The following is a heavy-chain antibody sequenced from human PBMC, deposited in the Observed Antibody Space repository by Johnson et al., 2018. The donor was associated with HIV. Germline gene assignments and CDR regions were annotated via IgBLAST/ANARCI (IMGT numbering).Heavy chain of an antibody. CDR2: ISYDGSNA. V-gene: IGHV3-30*03. Sequence: QVQLVESGGGVVQPGRSLRLSCAASGFTLSHYGMHWVRQAPGKGPEWVALISYDGSNAYYADSVKGRFTVSRDNSKNTLYLQMNSLRAEDTAVYYCARDRGWELLLGAFDIWGQGTMVTVSS. CDR1: GFTLSHYG. J-gene: IGHJ3*02. CDR3: ARDRGWELLLGAFDI. D-gene: IGHD1-26*01.